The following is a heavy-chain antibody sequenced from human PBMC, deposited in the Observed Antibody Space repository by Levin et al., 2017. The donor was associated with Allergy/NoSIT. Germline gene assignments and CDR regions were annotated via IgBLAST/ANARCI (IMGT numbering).Heavy chain of an antibody. Sequence: SETLSLTCSVSGDSISSSPYCWGWVRQPPGKGLEWIGTIYNSGTTYSNPSLKSRVTISVDTSKNQFSLKLSSVTAADTAVYYCARGKGYSSSRVAFDIWGQGTMVTVSS. CDR1: GDSISSSPYC. J-gene: IGHJ3*02. CDR2: IYNSGTT. V-gene: IGHV4-39*07. D-gene: IGHD6-6*01. CDR3: ARGKGYSSSRVAFDI.